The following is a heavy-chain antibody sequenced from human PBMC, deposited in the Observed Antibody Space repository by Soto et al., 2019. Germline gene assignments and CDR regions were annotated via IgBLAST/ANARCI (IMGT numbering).Heavy chain of an antibody. CDR1: GFTFSSYW. V-gene: IGHV3-7*01. Sequence: GGSLRLSCAASGFTFSSYWMSWVRQAPGKGLEWVANIKQDGSEKYYVDSVKGRFTISRDNAKNSLYLQMNSLRAEDTAVYYCARETDYSNYYYYYGMDVWGQGTTVTVSS. J-gene: IGHJ6*02. CDR3: ARETDYSNYYYYYGMDV. CDR2: IKQDGSEK. D-gene: IGHD4-4*01.